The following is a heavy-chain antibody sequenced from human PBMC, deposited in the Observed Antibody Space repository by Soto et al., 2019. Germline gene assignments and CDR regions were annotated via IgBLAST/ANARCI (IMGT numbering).Heavy chain of an antibody. V-gene: IGHV3-66*01. CDR1: GFTVSNNY. D-gene: IGHD6-19*01. CDR2: IYSGGST. Sequence: GGSLRLSCAASGFTVSNNYMSWVRQAPGKGLEWVSVIYSGGSTYYADSVKGRFTISRDNSKNTLYLQMNSLRAEDTAVYYCARVGSGWMNYYYYMDVWGKGTTVTVSS. J-gene: IGHJ6*03. CDR3: ARVGSGWMNYYYYMDV.